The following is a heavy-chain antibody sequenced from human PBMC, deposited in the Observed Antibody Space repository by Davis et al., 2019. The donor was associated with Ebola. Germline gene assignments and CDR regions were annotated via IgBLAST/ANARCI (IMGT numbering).Heavy chain of an antibody. CDR2: IYYSGST. J-gene: IGHJ5*02. CDR3: ARLKGKPAAIFWFDP. D-gene: IGHD2-2*01. V-gene: IGHV4-59*01. CDR1: GGSISSYY. Sequence: SETLSLTCTVSGGSISSYYWSWIRQPPGKGLEWIGYIYYSGSTNYNPSLKSRVTISVDTSKNQFSLKLSSVTAADTAVYYCARLKGKPAAIFWFDPWGQGTLVTVSS.